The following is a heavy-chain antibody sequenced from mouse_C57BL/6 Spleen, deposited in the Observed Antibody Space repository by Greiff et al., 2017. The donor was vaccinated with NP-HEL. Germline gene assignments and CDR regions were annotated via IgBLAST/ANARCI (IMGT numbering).Heavy chain of an antibody. CDR1: GFNIKDDY. CDR3: TTAEGSWFAY. J-gene: IGHJ3*01. Sequence: EVQLQQSGAELVRPGASVKLSCTASGFNIKDDYMHWVKQRPEQGLEWIGWIDPENGDTEYASKFQGKATITADTSSNTAYLQLSSLTSEDTAVYYCTTAEGSWFAYWGQGTLVTVSA. V-gene: IGHV14-4*01. CDR2: IDPENGDT.